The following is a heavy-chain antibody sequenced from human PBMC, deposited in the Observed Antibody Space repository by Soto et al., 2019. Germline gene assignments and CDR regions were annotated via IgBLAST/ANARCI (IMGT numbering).Heavy chain of an antibody. CDR3: ASPIRRRWSDAFDI. J-gene: IGHJ3*02. Sequence: QVQLVQSGAEVKKPGSSVKVSCKASGGTFSSYAISWVRQAPGQGLEWMGGIIPSFGTANYAQKFQGRVTITADESTSTDYMELSSLRSEDTAVYYCASPIRRRWSDAFDIWGQGTMVTVSS. CDR2: IIPSFGTA. D-gene: IGHD2-15*01. V-gene: IGHV1-69*01. CDR1: GGTFSSYA.